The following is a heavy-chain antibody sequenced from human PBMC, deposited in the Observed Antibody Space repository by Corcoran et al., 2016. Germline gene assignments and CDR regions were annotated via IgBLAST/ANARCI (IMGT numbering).Heavy chain of an antibody. J-gene: IGHJ6*02. CDR1: GYTFTGYY. CDR2: INPNSGGT. Sequence: QVQLVQSGAEVKKPGASVKVSCKASGYTFTGYYMHWVRQAPGQGLEWMGWINPNSGGTNYAQKFQGRVTMTRDTSISTAYMELSRLRSDDTAVYYWARGWVVLVPAAQCGYGMDVWGQGTTVTVSS. CDR3: ARGWVVLVPAAQCGYGMDV. D-gene: IGHD2-2*01. V-gene: IGHV1-2*02.